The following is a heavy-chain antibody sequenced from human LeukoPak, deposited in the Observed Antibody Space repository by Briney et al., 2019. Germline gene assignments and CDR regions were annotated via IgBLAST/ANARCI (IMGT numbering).Heavy chain of an antibody. D-gene: IGHD3-22*01. CDR2: ISSSSSYI. J-gene: IGHJ4*02. CDR3: ARDPYYYDSSGYYGGWSYYFDY. Sequence: PGGSLRLSRAASGFTFSSYSMNWVRQAPGKGLEWVSSISSSSSYIYYADSVKGRFTISRDNAKNSLYLQMNSLRAEDTAVYYCARDPYYYDSSGYYGGWSYYFDYWGQGTLVTVSP. V-gene: IGHV3-21*01. CDR1: GFTFSSYS.